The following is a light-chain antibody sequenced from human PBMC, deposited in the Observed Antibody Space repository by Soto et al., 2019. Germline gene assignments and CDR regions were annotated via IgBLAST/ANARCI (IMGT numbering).Light chain of an antibody. V-gene: IGKV1-5*03. CDR2: KAS. CDR1: QSISTW. J-gene: IGKJ2*01. CDR3: QQYETYYT. Sequence: DIQMTKSPSTLSAAVGDRVTITCRASQSISTWLAWYQQKPGKAPNLLIYKASNLESGVPSRFSGSGSGTEFTLTISGLQRDDFATYYCQQYETYYTFGQGTKLEIK.